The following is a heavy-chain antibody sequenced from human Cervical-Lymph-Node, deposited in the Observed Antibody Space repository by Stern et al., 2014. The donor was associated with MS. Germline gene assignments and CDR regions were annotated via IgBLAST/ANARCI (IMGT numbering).Heavy chain of an antibody. J-gene: IGHJ3*02. CDR3: ATAPKYCSGGSCYCRAFDI. V-gene: IGHV1-24*01. CDR2: FDPEGGET. CDR1: GYTLTELS. D-gene: IGHD2-15*01. Sequence: QVQLVQSGAEVKKPGASVKVSCKVSGYTLTELSMHWVRQAPGKGLEWMGGFDPEGGETIYAQKFPGRVTMTEDTSTDTAYMELSSLRSEDTAVYYCATAPKYCSGGSCYCRAFDIWGQGTMVTVSS.